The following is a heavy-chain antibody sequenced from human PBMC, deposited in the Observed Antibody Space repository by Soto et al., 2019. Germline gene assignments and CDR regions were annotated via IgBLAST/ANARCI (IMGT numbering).Heavy chain of an antibody. J-gene: IGHJ6*02. Sequence: GASVKVSCKASGYTFTSYGISWVRQAPGQGLEWMGWISAYNGNTNYAQKLQGRVTITADESTSTAYMELSSLRSEDTAVYYCAKSEGWSGYYTPYYYGMDVWGQGTTVTVSS. CDR1: GYTFTSYG. V-gene: IGHV1-18*04. CDR3: AKSEGWSGYYTPYYYGMDV. D-gene: IGHD3-3*01. CDR2: ISAYNGNT.